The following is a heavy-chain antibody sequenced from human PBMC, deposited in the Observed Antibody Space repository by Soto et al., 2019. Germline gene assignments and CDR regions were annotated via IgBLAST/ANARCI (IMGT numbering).Heavy chain of an antibody. Sequence: GESLKISCKGSGYSFTTYWITWVRQMPGKGLEWMGRIDPSDSHTKYSPSFQGHVTISTDKSINTAYLQWSSLKASDTAIYYCARALSIDGDWFDPWGQGTLVTVSS. D-gene: IGHD1-26*01. CDR2: IDPSDSHT. V-gene: IGHV5-10-1*01. CDR3: ARALSIDGDWFDP. CDR1: GYSFTTYW. J-gene: IGHJ5*02.